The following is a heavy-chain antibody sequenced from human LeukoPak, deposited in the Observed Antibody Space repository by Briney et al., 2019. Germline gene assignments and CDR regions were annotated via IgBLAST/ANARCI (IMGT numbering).Heavy chain of an antibody. CDR1: GGTFSSYA. D-gene: IGHD2-2*01. CDR2: IIPIFGTA. V-gene: IGHV1-69*05. J-gene: IGHJ6*03. Sequence: SVKVSCKASGGTFSSYAISWVRQAPGQGLEWMGGIIPIFGTANYARKFQGRVTITTDESTSTAYMELSSLRSEDTAVYYCARDTCSSTSCYGALANYYYYMDVWGKGTTVTVSS. CDR3: ARDTCSSTSCYGALANYYYYMDV.